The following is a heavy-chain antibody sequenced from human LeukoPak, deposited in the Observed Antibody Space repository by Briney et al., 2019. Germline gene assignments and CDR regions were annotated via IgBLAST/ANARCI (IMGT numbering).Heavy chain of an antibody. D-gene: IGHD3-10*01. Sequence: SETLSLTCTVSGGSLSNYYWSWIRQPPGKGPEWMGYRYHSGSSNYNPSLKSRVTISVDTSKNQFSLKLSSVTAADTAVYYCARDPGSYTFDYWGQGTLVTVSS. J-gene: IGHJ4*02. CDR1: GGSLSNYY. V-gene: IGHV4-59*01. CDR3: ARDPGSYTFDY. CDR2: RYHSGSS.